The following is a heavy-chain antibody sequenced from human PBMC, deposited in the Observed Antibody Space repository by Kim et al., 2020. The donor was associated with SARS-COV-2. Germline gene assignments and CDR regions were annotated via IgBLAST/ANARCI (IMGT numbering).Heavy chain of an antibody. Sequence: GGSLRLSCAASGFTFSSYAMHWVRQAPGKGLEWVAVISYDGSNKYYADSVKGRFTISRDNSKNTLYLQMNSLRAEDTAVYYCARESVSRYYYGSGSYNYFDYWGQGTLVTVSS. D-gene: IGHD3-10*01. CDR3: ARESVSRYYYGSGSYNYFDY. J-gene: IGHJ4*02. V-gene: IGHV3-30*04. CDR2: ISYDGSNK. CDR1: GFTFSSYA.